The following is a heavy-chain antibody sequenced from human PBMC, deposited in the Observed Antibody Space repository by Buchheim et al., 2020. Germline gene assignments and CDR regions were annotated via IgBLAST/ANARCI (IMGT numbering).Heavy chain of an antibody. Sequence: EVQLVESGGTLVRPAESLRLSCAASGFAFNTYWMTWVRQAPGKGPEWVANIKPDGSAKYYVDSVKGRFTISRDNANNSLHLQMNYLRGDDSGVYYCAGSGKQGDLDCWGQGTL. CDR2: IKPDGSAK. CDR1: GFAFNTYW. CDR3: AGSGKQGDLDC. V-gene: IGHV3-7*01. D-gene: IGHD1-26*01. J-gene: IGHJ4*02.